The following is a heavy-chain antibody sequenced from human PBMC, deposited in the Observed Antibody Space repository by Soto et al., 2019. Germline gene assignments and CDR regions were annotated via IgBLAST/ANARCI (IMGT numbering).Heavy chain of an antibody. D-gene: IGHD6-19*01. CDR2: ISYDGSNK. CDR3: ATLYSSGWYGSPG. Sequence: QVQLVESGGGVVQPGRSLRLSCAASGFTFSSYGMHWVRQAPGKGLEWVAVISYDGSNKYYADSVKGRFTISRDNSKNTLYLQMNSLRAEDTAVYYCATLYSSGWYGSPGWGQGTLVTVSS. CDR1: GFTFSSYG. V-gene: IGHV3-30*03. J-gene: IGHJ4*02.